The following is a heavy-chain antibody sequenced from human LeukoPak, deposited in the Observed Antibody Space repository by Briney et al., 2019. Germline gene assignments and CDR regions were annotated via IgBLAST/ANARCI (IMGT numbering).Heavy chain of an antibody. V-gene: IGHV4-39*07. D-gene: IGHD4/OR15-4a*01. Sequence: IYYSANTYYNPSLKSRVTISVDTSKKQFSLKMSSVTAADTAVYYCARGHDYGVPGGGVDIWGQGTLVTVSS. CDR2: IYYSANT. CDR3: ARGHDYGVPGGGVDI. J-gene: IGHJ3*02.